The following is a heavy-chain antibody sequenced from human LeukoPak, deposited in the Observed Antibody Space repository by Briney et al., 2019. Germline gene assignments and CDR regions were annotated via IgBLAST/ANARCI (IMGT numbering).Heavy chain of an antibody. CDR3: ARGTDTSFDY. D-gene: IGHD2/OR15-2a*01. J-gene: IGHJ4*02. CDR1: GGSFSGYY. V-gene: IGHV4-34*01. CDR2: INHSGST. Sequence: SETLSLTCAVYGGSFSGYYWSWIRQPPGKGLEWIGEINHSGSTNYNPSLKSRVTISVDTSKNQFSLKLSSVTAADTAVYYCARGTDTSFDYWGQGTLVTVSS.